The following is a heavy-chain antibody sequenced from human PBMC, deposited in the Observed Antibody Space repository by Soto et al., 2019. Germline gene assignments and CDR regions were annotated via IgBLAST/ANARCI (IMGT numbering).Heavy chain of an antibody. CDR3: AKVGRGYGSGSEIDY. Sequence: EVQLLESGGGLVQPGGSLRLSCAASGFTFSSYAMSWVRQAPGKGLEWVSAISGSGGSTYYADSVKGRFTISRDNSKNPLYLQMNSLRAADTAVYYCAKVGRGYGSGSEIDYWGQGTLVTVSS. J-gene: IGHJ4*02. D-gene: IGHD3-10*01. CDR2: ISGSGGST. CDR1: GFTFSSYA. V-gene: IGHV3-23*01.